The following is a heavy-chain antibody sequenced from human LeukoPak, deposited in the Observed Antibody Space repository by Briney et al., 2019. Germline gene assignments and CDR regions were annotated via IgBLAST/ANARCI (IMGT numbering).Heavy chain of an antibody. CDR3: ATGESLDY. D-gene: IGHD1-14*01. J-gene: IGHJ4*02. V-gene: IGHV4-4*07. Sequence: PSETLSLTCTVSGTSISSHYWSWIRQPAGKGLEWIGRLYTSGSTKYNPSLKSRVSMSVDTSKNEFSLKLSSVTAADTAVYFRATGESLDYWGQGTLVTVSS. CDR2: LYTSGST. CDR1: GTSISSHY.